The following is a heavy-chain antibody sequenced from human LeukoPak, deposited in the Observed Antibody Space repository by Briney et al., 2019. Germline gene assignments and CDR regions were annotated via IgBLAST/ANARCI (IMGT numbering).Heavy chain of an antibody. Sequence: GGSLRLSCLASGFTVSSTYMSWVRQAPGKGLEWVSAISGSGGSTYYADSVKGRFTISRDSSKNTLFLQMNRLRPEDAAVYYCAKAPVTTCRGAYCYPFDYWGQGTLVTVSS. D-gene: IGHD2-21*01. CDR2: ISGSGGST. J-gene: IGHJ4*02. CDR1: GFTVSSTY. CDR3: AKAPVTTCRGAYCYPFDY. V-gene: IGHV3-23*01.